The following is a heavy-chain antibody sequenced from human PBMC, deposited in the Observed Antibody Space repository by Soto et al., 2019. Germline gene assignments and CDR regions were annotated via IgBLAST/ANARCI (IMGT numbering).Heavy chain of an antibody. Sequence: EVQLVESGGGLVKPGGSLRLSCAASGFTFSSYSMNWVRQAPGKGLEWVSSISSSSSYIYYADSVKGRFTISRDNAKNSLYLQMSSLRAEDTAVYYCARVGGSYGSGINWFDPWGQGTLVTVSS. CDR1: GFTFSSYS. D-gene: IGHD3-10*01. CDR2: ISSSSSYI. J-gene: IGHJ5*02. CDR3: ARVGGSYGSGINWFDP. V-gene: IGHV3-21*01.